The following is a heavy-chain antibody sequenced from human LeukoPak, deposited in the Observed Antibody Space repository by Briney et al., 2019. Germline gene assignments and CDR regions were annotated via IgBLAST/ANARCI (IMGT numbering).Heavy chain of an antibody. CDR1: GFTFTNCA. CDR3: ARARDYGSGKANAFDI. D-gene: IGHD3-10*01. CDR2: ISFDGTNK. J-gene: IGHJ3*02. V-gene: IGHV3-30-3*01. Sequence: GGSLRLSCAASGFTFTNCAMHWVRQAPGKGLEWVAVISFDGTNKYYADSVKGRFTISRDNAENSLYLQMNSLRAEDTAVYYCARARDYGSGKANAFDIWGQGTMVTVSS.